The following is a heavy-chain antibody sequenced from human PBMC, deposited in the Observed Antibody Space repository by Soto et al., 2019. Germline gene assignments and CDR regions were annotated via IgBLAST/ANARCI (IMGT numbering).Heavy chain of an antibody. V-gene: IGHV1-69*02. CDR2: IIPILGIA. D-gene: IGHD6-19*01. CDR1: GGTFSSYT. Sequence: QVQLVQSGAEVKKPGSSVKVSCKASGGTFSSYTISWVRQAPGQGLEWMGRIIPILGIANYAQKFQGRVTITADKSTSTAYMEMSSLRSEDTAVYYCARCSVSSGPPGYWGQGTLVTVSS. CDR3: ARCSVSSGPPGY. J-gene: IGHJ4*02.